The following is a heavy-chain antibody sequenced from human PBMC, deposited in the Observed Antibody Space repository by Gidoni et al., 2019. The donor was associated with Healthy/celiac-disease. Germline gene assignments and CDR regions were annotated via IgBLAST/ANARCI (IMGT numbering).Heavy chain of an antibody. CDR3: ARQAVYYDSSGFDY. D-gene: IGHD3-22*01. V-gene: IGHV4-39*01. J-gene: IGHJ4*02. CDR1: GGSISSSSYY. Sequence: QLQLQESGPGRGKPSETLSLTCTVSGGSISSSSYYWGWIRQPPGKGLEWIGSSYYSGSTYYNPSRKSRVTISVDTSKNQFSLKLSSVTAAYTAVYYCARQAVYYDSSGFDYWGQGTLVTVSS. CDR2: SYYSGST.